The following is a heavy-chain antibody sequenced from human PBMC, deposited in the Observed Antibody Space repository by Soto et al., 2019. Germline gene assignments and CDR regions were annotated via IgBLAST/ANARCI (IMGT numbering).Heavy chain of an antibody. D-gene: IGHD6-13*01. V-gene: IGHV4-4*02. CDR3: AREGSWGSNSLHFAS. CDR2: IYHAGST. Sequence: QVQLQESGPGLVRPSGTLSLTCAVSGGSISSSNCWSWVRQSPGKGLEWIGEIYHAGSTNYNPYHKSRVTIXXDXSXXRFSLQLTSMTAADTAVYYCAREGSWGSNSLHFASWGQGTLVTVSS. CDR1: GGSISSSNC. J-gene: IGHJ4*02.